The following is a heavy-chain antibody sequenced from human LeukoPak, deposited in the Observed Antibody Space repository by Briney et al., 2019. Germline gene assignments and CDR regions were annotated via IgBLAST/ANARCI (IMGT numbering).Heavy chain of an antibody. D-gene: IGHD3-9*01. V-gene: IGHV3-30*04. CDR3: ARGGYDVLIGYCN. CDR2: ISYDGRNK. Sequence: GRSLRLSCAASGFTFSLYAMHWVRQAPGKGLEWVAVISYDGRNKYYADSVKGRFTISRDDSKDTLYLHMNSLRAEDTAVYYCARGGYDVLIGYCNWGQGTLVTVSS. CDR1: GFTFSLYA. J-gene: IGHJ4*02.